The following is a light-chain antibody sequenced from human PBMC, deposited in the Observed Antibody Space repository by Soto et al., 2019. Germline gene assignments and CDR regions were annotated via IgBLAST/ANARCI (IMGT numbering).Light chain of an antibody. CDR3: SSYTSSSTRG. Sequence: QSALTQPASVSGSPGQSITISCTGTSSDVGGYNYVSWYQQHPGKATKLMIYDVSNRPSGVSNRFSGSKSGNTASLTISGLQAEDEADYYCSSYTSSSTRGFGTGTKVTVL. J-gene: IGLJ1*01. CDR2: DVS. CDR1: SSDVGGYNY. V-gene: IGLV2-14*01.